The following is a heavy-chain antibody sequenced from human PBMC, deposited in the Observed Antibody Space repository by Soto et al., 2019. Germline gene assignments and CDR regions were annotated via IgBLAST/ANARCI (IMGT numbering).Heavy chain of an antibody. CDR3: AAGGGLPRYH. Sequence: QLQLQESGSGLVKPSQTLSLTCAVSGGSISSGGYSWSWIRQPPGKGLEWIGYIYHSGSTYYNPSLXGXVXIXXDRSKNQVSPKLSSVTAADTAVYYCAAGGGLPRYHWGQGTLVTVSS. J-gene: IGHJ5*02. V-gene: IGHV4-30-2*01. CDR2: IYHSGST. D-gene: IGHD5-12*01. CDR1: GGSISSGGYS.